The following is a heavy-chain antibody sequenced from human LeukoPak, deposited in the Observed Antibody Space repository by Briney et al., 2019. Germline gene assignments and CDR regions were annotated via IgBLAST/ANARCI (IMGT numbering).Heavy chain of an antibody. V-gene: IGHV3-23*01. J-gene: IGHJ6*03. CDR2: ISGSGGST. D-gene: IGHD2-2*02. CDR3: AKVFEGYCSSTSCHTFYYYYMDV. Sequence: GGSLRPSCAASGFTFSSYAMSWVRQAPGKGLEWVSAISGSGGSTYYADSVKGRFTISRDNSKNTLYLQMNSLRAEDTAVYYCAKVFEGYCSSTSCHTFYYYYMDVWGKGTTVTVSS. CDR1: GFTFSSYA.